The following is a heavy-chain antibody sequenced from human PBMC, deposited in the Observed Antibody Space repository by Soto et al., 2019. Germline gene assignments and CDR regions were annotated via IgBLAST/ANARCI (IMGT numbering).Heavy chain of an antibody. D-gene: IGHD3-22*01. V-gene: IGHV4-59*12. CDR3: ARVVAPPRRYYFDSSGYYNDY. CDR1: GGSISSYY. Sequence: SETLSLTCTVSGGSISSYYWSWIRQPPGKGLEWIGYIYYSGSTNYNPSLKSRVTISVDTSKNQFSLKLNSVTAADTALYYCARVVAPPRRYYFDSSGYYNDYWGQGTLVTVSS. CDR2: IYYSGST. J-gene: IGHJ4*02.